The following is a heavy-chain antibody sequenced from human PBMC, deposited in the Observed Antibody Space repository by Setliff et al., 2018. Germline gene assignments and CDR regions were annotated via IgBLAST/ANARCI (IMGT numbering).Heavy chain of an antibody. CDR1: DDSFTSSRYY. V-gene: IGHV4-39*01. D-gene: IGHD2-15*01. CDR2: ISYSGTP. CDR3: VRPGGTTVVARHFDY. J-gene: IGHJ4*01. Sequence: SETLSLTCTASDDSFTSSRYYWGWTRQAPGSGLEWIGSISYSGTPYYNASVESRVTISIDTSRNQFSLELRSVTVADTATYYCVRPGGTTVVARHFDYWGSGILVTVSS.